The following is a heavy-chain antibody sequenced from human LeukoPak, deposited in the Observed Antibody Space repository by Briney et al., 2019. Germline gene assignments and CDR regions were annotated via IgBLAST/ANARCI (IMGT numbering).Heavy chain of an antibody. J-gene: IGHJ6*03. V-gene: IGHV1-46*02. CDR2: INPTGDPT. Sequence: ASLTLSCTPSGYTFNSYSMHWGRQTPGEGLEWGGGINPTGDPTTYAQKFQGRVTMTSDMSTSTVYMELSSLRSEDTAVYYCARSSGSYSSLFYMHVWGKGATVSVCS. CDR3: ARSSGSYSSLFYMHV. CDR1: GYTFNSYS. D-gene: IGHD3-22*01.